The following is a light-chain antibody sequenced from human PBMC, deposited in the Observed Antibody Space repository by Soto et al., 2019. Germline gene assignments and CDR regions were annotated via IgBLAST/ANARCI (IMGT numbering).Light chain of an antibody. CDR1: QSVNSY. V-gene: IGKV3-11*01. CDR3: HQRSNWPRT. J-gene: IGKJ1*01. CDR2: DAA. Sequence: EIVLTQSPATLSLSPGERATLSCRASQSVNSYLAWYQQKPGQAPRLLIYDAANRATGIPARFSGSWSGTDFTLTISSLEPEDFAVYYCHQRSNWPRTFGQGTKVEIK.